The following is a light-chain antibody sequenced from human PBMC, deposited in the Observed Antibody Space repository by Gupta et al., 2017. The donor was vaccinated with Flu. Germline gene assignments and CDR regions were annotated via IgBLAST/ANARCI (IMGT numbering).Light chain of an antibody. J-gene: IGKJ4*01. V-gene: IGKV3D-15*01. CDR3: QQYTKWPIS. CDR1: QNVGRN. Sequence: EAVMTQSPVTLSASPAERVTLSCRASQNVGRNLVWYQQKPGRPPRLLIFGASTRAADVPARFSGSGSGTDFTLTIDGLQSEDFVVYFCQQYTKWPISFGGGTTVDIK. CDR2: GAS.